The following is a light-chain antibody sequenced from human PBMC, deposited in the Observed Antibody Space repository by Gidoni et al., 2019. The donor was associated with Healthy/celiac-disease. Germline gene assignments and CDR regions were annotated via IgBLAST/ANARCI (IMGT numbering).Light chain of an antibody. CDR3: QQSYSTRLT. Sequence: IHMTQSPSSLSASGGDRVTIPCRASQRISSYLTWYQQKPGKAPKLLIYAASSMQSGVPARFSGSGSGTDFTLTISSLQPEDFATYYCQQSYSTRLTFGGGTKVEIK. CDR1: QRISSY. CDR2: AAS. V-gene: IGKV1-39*01. J-gene: IGKJ4*01.